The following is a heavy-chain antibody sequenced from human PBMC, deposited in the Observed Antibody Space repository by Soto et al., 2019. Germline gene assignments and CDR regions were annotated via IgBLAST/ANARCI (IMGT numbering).Heavy chain of an antibody. Sequence: ASVKVSCKASGYTFISYAMNWVRQAPGQRLEWMGWINAGNGNTKYSQKFQGRVTITRDTSASTGYMELSSLRSEDTAVYYCARDPGYSYGYNWGQGTLVTRLL. D-gene: IGHD5-18*01. CDR3: ARDPGYSYGYN. J-gene: IGHJ4*02. CDR1: GYTFISYA. CDR2: INAGNGNT. V-gene: IGHV1-3*01.